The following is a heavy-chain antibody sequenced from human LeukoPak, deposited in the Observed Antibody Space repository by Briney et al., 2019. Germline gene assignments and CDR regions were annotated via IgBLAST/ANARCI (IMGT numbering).Heavy chain of an antibody. CDR2: INQDASEM. V-gene: IGHV3-7*01. CDR1: GFTFSSHW. Sequence: PGGSLRLSCAASGFTFSSHWMSWVRQAPGKGLEWVAYINQDASEMSHVDSVKGRFTISRDNPKNSLYLQMKSLRDEDTAVYYCARGHYGMDVWGQGTTVTVSS. J-gene: IGHJ6*02. CDR3: ARGHYGMDV.